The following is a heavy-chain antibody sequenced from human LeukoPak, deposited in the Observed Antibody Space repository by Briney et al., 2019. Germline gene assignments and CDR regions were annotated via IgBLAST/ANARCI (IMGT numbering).Heavy chain of an antibody. V-gene: IGHV4-59*01. Sequence: PSQTLSLTCTVSGGSISSYYWSWIRQPPGKGLEWIGYIYYSGSTNYNPSLKSRVTISVDTSKNQFSLKLSSVTAADTAVYYCARAYISGSYYNDYWGQGTLVTVSS. CDR3: ARAYISGSYYNDY. D-gene: IGHD3-10*01. CDR1: GGSISSYY. J-gene: IGHJ4*02. CDR2: IYYSGST.